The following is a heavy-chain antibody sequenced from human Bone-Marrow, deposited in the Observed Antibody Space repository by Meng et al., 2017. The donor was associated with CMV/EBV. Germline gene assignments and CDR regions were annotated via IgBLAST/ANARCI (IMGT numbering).Heavy chain of an antibody. V-gene: IGHV5-51*01. D-gene: IGHD2/OR15-2a*01. CDR1: GYRFKSYW. CDR3: ARRDPGVFLFDF. Sequence: GESLKISCSGSGYRFKSYWIAWVRQMPGKGLEWMWIIYPGDSDTRYSLSFQGQVTISADKSISPVYLQWSSLKASDTATYYCARRDPGVFLFDFWGPGTLVNVSS. J-gene: IGHJ4*02. CDR2: IYPGDSDT.